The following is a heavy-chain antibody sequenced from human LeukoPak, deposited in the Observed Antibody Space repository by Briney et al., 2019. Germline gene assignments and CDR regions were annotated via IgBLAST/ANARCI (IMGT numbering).Heavy chain of an antibody. CDR3: ARDGGGLRYFDWLWGSAPIDY. CDR1: GFTFSSYE. CDR2: ISSSGSTI. J-gene: IGHJ4*02. D-gene: IGHD3-9*01. V-gene: IGHV3-48*03. Sequence: GGSLRLSCAASGFTFSSYEMNWVRQAPGKGLEWVSYISSSGSTIYYADSVKGRFTISRDNAKNSLYLQMNSLRAEDTAVYYCARDGGGLRYFDWLWGSAPIDYWGQGTLVTVSS.